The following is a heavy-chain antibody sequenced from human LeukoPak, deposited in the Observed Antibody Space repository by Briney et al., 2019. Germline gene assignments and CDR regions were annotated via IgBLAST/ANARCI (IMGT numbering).Heavy chain of an antibody. V-gene: IGHV4-59*01. CDR1: GVSISSYY. CDR2: IYYSGST. CDR3: ARARADTAKYYYYGMDV. D-gene: IGHD5-18*01. Sequence: PSETLSLTCTVSGVSISSYYWSWIRQPPGKGLEWIGYIYYSGSTNYNPSLKSRVTISVDTSNNQFSLKLSSVTAAATAVYYCARARADTAKYYYYGMDVWGQGTTVTVSS. J-gene: IGHJ6*02.